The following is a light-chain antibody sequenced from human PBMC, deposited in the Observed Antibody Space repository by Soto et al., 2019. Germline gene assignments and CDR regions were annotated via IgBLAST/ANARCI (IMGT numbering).Light chain of an antibody. CDR3: QQYNNYRT. J-gene: IGKJ1*01. V-gene: IGKV1-5*03. CDR1: QSISSW. CDR2: QAS. Sequence: DIQMTQSPSTLSASVGDRVTITCRASQSISSWLAWYQQKPGKAPELLIYQASSLTSGVPSRFSGSGSGTEFTLTISSLQPDDVATYYCQQYNNYRTFGQGTKVEIK.